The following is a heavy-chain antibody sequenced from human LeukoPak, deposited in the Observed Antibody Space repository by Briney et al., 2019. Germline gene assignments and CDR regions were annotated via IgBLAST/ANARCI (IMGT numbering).Heavy chain of an antibody. CDR1: GFTFSSYS. V-gene: IGHV3-21*01. D-gene: IGHD3-22*01. J-gene: IGHJ4*02. CDR3: ARDPPSHYYDSSGYFDY. Sequence: GGSLRLSCAASGFTFSSYSMNWVRQAPGKGLEWVSSISSSSSYIYYADSVKGRFTISRDNAKNSLYLQMKSLRAEDTAVYYCARDPPSHYYDSSGYFDYWGQGTLVTVSS. CDR2: ISSSSSYI.